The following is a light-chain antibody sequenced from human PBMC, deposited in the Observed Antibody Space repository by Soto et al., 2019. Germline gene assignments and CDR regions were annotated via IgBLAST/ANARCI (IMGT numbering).Light chain of an antibody. CDR1: QSVSSY. CDR2: GAS. J-gene: IGKJ1*01. CDR3: QQYNNWPPWT. V-gene: IGKV3-15*01. Sequence: VLTQFPLSMPIPPGEPASISCRASQSVSSYLAWYQQKPGQAPRLLIYGASTRATGIPARFSGSGSGTEFTLTISSLQSEDFAVYYCQQYNNWPPWTFGQGTKVDI.